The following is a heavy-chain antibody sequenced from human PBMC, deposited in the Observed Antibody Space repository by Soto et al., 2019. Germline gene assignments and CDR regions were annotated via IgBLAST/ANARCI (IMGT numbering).Heavy chain of an antibody. J-gene: IGHJ4*02. Sequence: EESLKIACSGSGYIFTNYWIAWVRQMPGKGLEWMGIIYPGDSETIYSPSFQCQVTISAAKSINTAYLQWSSLKASDTAIYFCARHAGYCSSTTCSQNDYWGQGTLVTVSS. CDR1: GYIFTNYW. V-gene: IGHV5-51*01. D-gene: IGHD2-2*01. CDR2: IYPGDSET. CDR3: ARHAGYCSSTTCSQNDY.